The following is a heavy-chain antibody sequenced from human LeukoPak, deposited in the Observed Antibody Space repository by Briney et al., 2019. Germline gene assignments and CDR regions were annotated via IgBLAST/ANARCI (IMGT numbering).Heavy chain of an antibody. CDR1: GGSISSYY. Sequence: SETLSLTCTVSGGSISSYYWSWIRQPPGKGLEWIGYIYYSGSTNYNPSLKSRVTISVDTSKNQFSLKLSSVTAADTAVYYCARGSFALGFDYWGQGTLVTVSS. J-gene: IGHJ4*02. CDR3: ARGSFALGFDY. CDR2: IYYSGST. D-gene: IGHD3-16*01. V-gene: IGHV4-59*01.